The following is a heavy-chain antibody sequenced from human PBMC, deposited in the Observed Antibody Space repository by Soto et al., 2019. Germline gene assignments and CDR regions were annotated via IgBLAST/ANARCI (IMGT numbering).Heavy chain of an antibody. CDR2: ISTYNGDT. J-gene: IGHJ5*02. CDR3: ERDRLTGTWYSDFWCAGSRWFDP. CDR1: GYTFSSYG. Sequence: QIQLVKSEGELRQPGASVRLSCKTSGYTFSSYGINWLRQAPGQGLEWMGWISTYNGDTHSAQNFAGRLSMTTDPLTSTAYSDMASLRHNDAAVYFCERDRLTGTWYSDFWCAGSRWFDPWGQGTLVAVSS. D-gene: IGHD3-3*01. V-gene: IGHV1-18*04.